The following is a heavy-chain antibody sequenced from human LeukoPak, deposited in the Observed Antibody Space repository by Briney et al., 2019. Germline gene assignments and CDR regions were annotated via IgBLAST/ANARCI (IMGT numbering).Heavy chain of an antibody. D-gene: IGHD6-19*01. CDR1: GGSISSYH. V-gene: IGHV4-59*01. Sequence: SETLSLTCTVSGGSISSYHWSWIRQPPGKGLEWIGFFYYSGSTNYNPSLKSRVTISVDTSKNQFSLKLSSVTAADTAVYYCARDPRTRPEIAVADLWFDPWGQGTLVTVSS. J-gene: IGHJ5*02. CDR3: ARDPRTRPEIAVADLWFDP. CDR2: FYYSGST.